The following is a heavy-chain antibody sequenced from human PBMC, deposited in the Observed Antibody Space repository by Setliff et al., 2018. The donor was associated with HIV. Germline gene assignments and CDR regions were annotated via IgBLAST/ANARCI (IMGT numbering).Heavy chain of an antibody. CDR2: INAGNGNT. V-gene: IGHV1-3*01. CDR3: ARDNGYYYMDV. J-gene: IGHJ6*03. Sequence: ASVKVSCKASGYTFTTYAMHWVRQAPGQRLEWMGWINAGNGNTKYSQKFQGRVTITRDTSASTAYMDLSGLRSEDTAVYYCARDNGYYYMDVRGKGTTVTVSS. CDR1: GYTFTTYA.